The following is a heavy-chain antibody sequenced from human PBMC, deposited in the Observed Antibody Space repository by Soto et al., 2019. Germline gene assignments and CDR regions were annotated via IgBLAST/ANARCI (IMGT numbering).Heavy chain of an antibody. D-gene: IGHD2-15*01. CDR3: AQDTAYAMDV. J-gene: IGHJ6*02. Sequence: EVQLVESGGGLVQPGGSLRLSCAASGFDFSNSWIHWVRQGPGKGLVWVSHINSDGSGTTYAYSVKGRFTISRDNAKNTVYLQMNSLSAEDTAVYYCAQDTAYAMDVWGQGTTVTGSS. CDR1: GFDFSNSW. CDR2: INSDGSGT. V-gene: IGHV3-74*01.